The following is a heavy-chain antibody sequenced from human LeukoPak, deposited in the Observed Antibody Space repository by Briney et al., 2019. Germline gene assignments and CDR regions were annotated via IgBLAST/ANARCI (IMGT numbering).Heavy chain of an antibody. D-gene: IGHD2-21*01. Sequence: SETLSLTCSVSGGSLTSSSYYWGWIRQPPGKGLEWIGSIYYSGSTYYSPSLKSRVTISVDTSKNQFSLKLSSVTAADTAVYYCARGALWFENAFDIWGQGTMVTVSS. CDR1: GGSLTSSSYY. CDR3: ARGALWFENAFDI. V-gene: IGHV4-39*01. CDR2: IYYSGST. J-gene: IGHJ3*02.